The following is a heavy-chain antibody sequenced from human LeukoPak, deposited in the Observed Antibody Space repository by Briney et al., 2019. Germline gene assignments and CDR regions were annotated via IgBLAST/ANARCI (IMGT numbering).Heavy chain of an antibody. CDR2: ISGSGGNT. J-gene: IGHJ6*02. V-gene: IGHV3-23*01. D-gene: IGHD3-3*01. Sequence: GGSLRLSCAASGFTFSTNAMNWVRQAPGKGLEWVSGISGSGGNTFYSDSVEGRFTISRDNSKNTLSLQMNSLRAEDTALYYCAKDASMSRSGHYYYALDVWGPGTMVTVSS. CDR3: AKDASMSRSGHYYYALDV. CDR1: GFTFSTNA.